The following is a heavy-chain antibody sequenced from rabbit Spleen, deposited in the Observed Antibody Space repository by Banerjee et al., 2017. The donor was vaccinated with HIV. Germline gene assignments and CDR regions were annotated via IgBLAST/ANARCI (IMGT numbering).Heavy chain of an antibody. J-gene: IGHJ4*01. CDR1: GFSFSTSYD. Sequence: QQLVESGGGLVKPGASLTLTCTASGFSFSTSYDLCWVRQAPGKGLEWIGCIYSDSSGSTWYATWAKGRFTISKTSSTTVTLQMTSLTVADTATYFCARDVGGLYYKRPNLWGQGTLVTVS. D-gene: IGHD1-1*01. CDR3: ARDVGGLYYKRPNL. V-gene: IGHV1S40*01. CDR2: IYSDSSGST.